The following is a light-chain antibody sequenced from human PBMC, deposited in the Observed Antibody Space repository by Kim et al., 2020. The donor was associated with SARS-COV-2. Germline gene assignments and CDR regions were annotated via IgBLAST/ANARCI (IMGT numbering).Light chain of an antibody. CDR3: HQYKNEAQWT. J-gene: IGKJ1*01. V-gene: IGKV3-15*01. CDR2: HAS. Sequence: TVMTQSPATLSVSPGERATLSCRASQNIGKNLAWYQQRPGQAPRLLIYHASSKATGNPVRFSGSGSGSEFTLAISYLKSEDFAVYYCHQYKNEAQWTFGQGTKVDIK. CDR1: QNIGKN.